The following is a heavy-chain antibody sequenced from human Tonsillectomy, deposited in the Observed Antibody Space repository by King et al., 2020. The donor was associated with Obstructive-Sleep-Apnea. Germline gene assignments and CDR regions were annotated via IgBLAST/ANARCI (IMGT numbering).Heavy chain of an antibody. Sequence: QLQESGPGLVKPSQTLSLTCTVSGGSISSGGYYWSWIRQHPGKGLEWIGYIYYSGSTYYNPSLKSRVTISVDTSKNQFSLKLSSVTAADTAVYYCAGVNGSGTQRYYYYYGMDVWGQGTTVTVSS. D-gene: IGHD3-10*01. CDR2: IYYSGST. V-gene: IGHV4-31*03. CDR3: AGVNGSGTQRYYYYYGMDV. CDR1: GGSISSGGYY. J-gene: IGHJ6*02.